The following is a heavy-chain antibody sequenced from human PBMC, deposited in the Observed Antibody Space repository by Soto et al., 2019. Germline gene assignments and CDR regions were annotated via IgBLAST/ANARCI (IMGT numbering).Heavy chain of an antibody. D-gene: IGHD2-2*01. Sequence: GGSLRLSCAASGFTFSSYWMSWVRQAPGKGLEWVANIKQDGSEKYYVDSVKGRFTISRDNAKNSLYLQMNSLRAEDTAVYYCARDPRYCSSTSCLKNYYGMDVWGQGTTVTVSS. CDR3: ARDPRYCSSTSCLKNYYGMDV. CDR1: GFTFSSYW. CDR2: IKQDGSEK. J-gene: IGHJ6*02. V-gene: IGHV3-7*01.